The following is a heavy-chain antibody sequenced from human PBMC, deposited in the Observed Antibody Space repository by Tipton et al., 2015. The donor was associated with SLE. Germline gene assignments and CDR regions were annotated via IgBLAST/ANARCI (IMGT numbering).Heavy chain of an antibody. V-gene: IGHV3-30*02. CDR3: AKTGEAALRYWYFDL. J-gene: IGHJ2*01. Sequence: SLRLSCAASGFSFENYGMHWVRQAPGKGLEWVAFIRYDSSDKYYADSVKGRFTVSRENSEKMLYLEMDSLRPEDTAIYYCAKTGEAALRYWYFDLWGRGTLVTVSS. D-gene: IGHD3-9*01. CDR1: GFSFENYG. CDR2: IRYDSSDK.